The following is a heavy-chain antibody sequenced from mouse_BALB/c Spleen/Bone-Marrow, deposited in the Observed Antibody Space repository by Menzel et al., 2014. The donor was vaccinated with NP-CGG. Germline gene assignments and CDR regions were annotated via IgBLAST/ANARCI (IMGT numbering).Heavy chain of an antibody. Sequence: VKLMESGAEPARPGASVKLSCKASGYTFTDYYINWVRRRTGQGLEWIGEIYPGNGSTYYNEKFKGKATLTADKSSSTAYMQLSSLTSEDSAVYFCARGGYYRYDGFAYWGQGTLVTVSA. CDR2: IYPGNGST. CDR1: GYTFTDYY. V-gene: IGHV1-77*01. D-gene: IGHD2-14*01. J-gene: IGHJ3*01. CDR3: ARGGYYRYDGFAY.